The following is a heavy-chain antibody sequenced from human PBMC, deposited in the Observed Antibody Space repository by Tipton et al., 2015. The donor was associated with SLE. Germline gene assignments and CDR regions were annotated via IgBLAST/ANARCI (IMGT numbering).Heavy chain of an antibody. J-gene: IGHJ4*02. CDR1: GGSISRHS. CDR2: IYYCGST. V-gene: IGHV4-59*11. CDR3: ARGSSSWGFDY. D-gene: IGHD6-13*01. Sequence: TLSLTCTVSGGSISRHSWSWIRQPPGKGLVWIGYIYYCGSTNYNPSLKSRVTISVDPSKNQFSLKLSSVTAADTAVYYCARGSSSWGFDYWGQGTLVTVSS.